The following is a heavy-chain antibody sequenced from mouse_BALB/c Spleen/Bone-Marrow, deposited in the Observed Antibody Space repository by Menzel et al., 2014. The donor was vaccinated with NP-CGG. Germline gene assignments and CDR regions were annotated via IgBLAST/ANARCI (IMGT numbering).Heavy chain of an antibody. J-gene: IGHJ2*01. CDR2: IRNKANGYTT. CDR3: ARGYYDDY. D-gene: IGHD2-4*01. V-gene: IGHV7-3*02. CDR1: GLTFTDYF. Sequence: EVQLQQSGGGLVQPGGSLRLSCATSGLTFTDYFMTWVRQPPGKALEWLGFIRNKANGYTTEYSASVKGRFTISRNNSQSILYLQMNTLRAEDSATYYCARGYYDDYWGQGTTLTVSS.